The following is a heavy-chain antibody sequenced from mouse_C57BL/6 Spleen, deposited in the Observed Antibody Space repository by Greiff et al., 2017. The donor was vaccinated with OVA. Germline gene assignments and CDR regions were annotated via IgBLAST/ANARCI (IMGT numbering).Heavy chain of an antibody. J-gene: IGHJ1*03. V-gene: IGHV1-26*01. Sequence: EVQLQQSGPELVKPGASVKISCKASGYTFTDYYMNWVKQSHGQSLEWIGDINPNNGGTSYNQKFKGKATLTVDKSSSTAYMELRSLTSEDSAVYYCAHDGYYWYFDVWGTGTTVTVSA. CDR1: GYTFTDYY. CDR2: INPNNGGT. D-gene: IGHD2-3*01. CDR3: AHDGYYWYFDV.